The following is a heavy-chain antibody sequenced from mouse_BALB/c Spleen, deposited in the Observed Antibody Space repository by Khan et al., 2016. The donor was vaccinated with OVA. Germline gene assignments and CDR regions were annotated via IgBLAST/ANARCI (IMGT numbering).Heavy chain of an antibody. CDR3: GRAYGVAY. D-gene: IGHD1-1*01. CDR1: GFTFSNYG. CDR2: ISSGDTT. V-gene: IGHV5-6-5*01. J-gene: IGHJ3*01. Sequence: EVELVESGGGLVKPGGSLKLSCAASGFTFSNYGVSWVRQTPEKRLEWVASISSGDTTYYPDSVKGRFTISRDNARNILYLQMSSLRSEDTAMYDFGRAYGVAYWGQETLVTVSA.